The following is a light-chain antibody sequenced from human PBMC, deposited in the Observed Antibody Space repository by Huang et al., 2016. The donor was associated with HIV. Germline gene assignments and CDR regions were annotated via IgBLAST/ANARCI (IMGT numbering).Light chain of an antibody. V-gene: IGKV3-11*01. CDR1: QSVIRF. CDR2: DAS. J-gene: IGKJ4*01. CDR3: QQRSSWPRVT. Sequence: EIVLTQSPATLSLSPGERATLSCRASQSVIRFLAWYQQKAGQAPRLLIYDASNRAIDIPARFSGSGSGTEFTLTISSLEPEDFAVYYCQQRSSWPRVTFGGGTKVELK.